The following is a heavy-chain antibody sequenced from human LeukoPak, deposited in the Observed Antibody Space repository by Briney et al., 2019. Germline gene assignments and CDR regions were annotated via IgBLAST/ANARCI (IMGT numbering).Heavy chain of an antibody. D-gene: IGHD3-22*01. V-gene: IGHV4-31*03. CDR2: IHPSGTL. J-gene: IGHJ4*02. CDR1: GASFSSGDQY. CDR3: SRGLDSRKLGY. Sequence: SQTLSLTCTVSGASFSSGDQYWNWIRQIPGKGLEWIGSIHPSGTLYNNPSLESRVTMSMDTSKNQFSLNLNSVTAADTAVYFCSRGLDSRKLGYWGQGTLVTVSS.